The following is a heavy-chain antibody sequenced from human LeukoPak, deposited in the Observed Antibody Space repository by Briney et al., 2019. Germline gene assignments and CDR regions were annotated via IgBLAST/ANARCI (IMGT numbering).Heavy chain of an antibody. D-gene: IGHD6-6*01. V-gene: IGHV4-59*08. J-gene: IGHJ4*02. CDR3: ARHRAYSSSSPFDY. CDR1: GVSISSLY. CDR2: IYYTGST. Sequence: SETLSLTCSVSGVSISSLYWSWIRQPPGKGLEWIGYIYYTGSTNYNPSLKSRVTMFADMSKNQFSLRLSSVTAADTAVYYCARHRAYSSSSPFDYWGQGTLVTVSS.